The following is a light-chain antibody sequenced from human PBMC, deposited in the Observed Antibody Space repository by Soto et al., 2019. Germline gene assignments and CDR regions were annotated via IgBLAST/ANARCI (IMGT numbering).Light chain of an antibody. V-gene: IGKV1-5*01. CDR3: QQYKDYVWT. CDR2: DVS. CDR1: QTVERW. Sequence: DINMNHSPSTLPAAGLDVCARSGRASQTVERWLAWYQQKPGKAPKLLISDVSSLERGVPSRFSGSGSATEFTLTISGLQSDDFATYYCQQYKDYVWTFGQGTKVDIK. J-gene: IGKJ1*01.